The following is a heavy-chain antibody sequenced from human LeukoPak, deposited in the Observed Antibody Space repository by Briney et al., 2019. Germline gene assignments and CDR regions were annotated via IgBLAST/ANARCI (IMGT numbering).Heavy chain of an antibody. CDR1: GFTFDDYA. J-gene: IGHJ4*02. CDR2: ISWDTGNI. Sequence: PGGSLRLSCAASGFTFDDYAMHWVRQAPGKGLEWVSGISWDTGNIHYADSVKGRFTISRDNAKNSLYLQMNSLRADDTAVYYCARGGGYAWDYWGQGTLVTVSS. D-gene: IGHD5-12*01. CDR3: ARGGGYAWDY. V-gene: IGHV3-9*01.